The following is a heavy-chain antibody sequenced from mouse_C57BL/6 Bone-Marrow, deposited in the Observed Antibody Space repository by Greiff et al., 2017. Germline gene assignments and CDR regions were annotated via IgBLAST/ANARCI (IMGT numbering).Heavy chain of an antibody. Sequence: EVQLQQSGPELVKPGASVKIPCKASGYTFTDYNMDWVKQSHGKSLEWIGDINPNNGGTIYNQKFKGKATLTVDKSSSTAYMELRSLTSEDTAVYYCARKLPPEYFDVWGTGTTVTVSS. CDR1: GYTFTDYN. CDR3: ARKLPPEYFDV. CDR2: INPNNGGT. D-gene: IGHD2-1*01. V-gene: IGHV1-18*01. J-gene: IGHJ1*03.